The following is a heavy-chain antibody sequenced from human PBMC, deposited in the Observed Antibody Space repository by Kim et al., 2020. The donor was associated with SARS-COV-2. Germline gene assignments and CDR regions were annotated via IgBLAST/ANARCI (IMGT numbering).Heavy chain of an antibody. CDR2: MSPESGDT. CDR1: GYTFTGYH. V-gene: IGHV1-8*01. Sequence: ASVKVSCKASGYTFTGYHINWVRQATGQGLEWMGWMSPESGDTSYAQKFQGRVTMTRDTSTSTAYMELRSLRSEDTAVYFCARGVTAGYDYWGQGTLVTV. CDR3: ARGVTAGYDY. J-gene: IGHJ4*02. D-gene: IGHD6-25*01.